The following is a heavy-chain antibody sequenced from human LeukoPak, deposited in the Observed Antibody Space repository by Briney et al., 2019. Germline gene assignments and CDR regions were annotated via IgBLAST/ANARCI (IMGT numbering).Heavy chain of an antibody. Sequence: SQTLSLTCAIYGDSVSSNSAAWNWIRQSPSRGLEWLGGTYYRSKWYNDYAVSVTVKSRITINPDTSKNQFSLQLNSVTPEDTAVYYCAREGAGYGYWGQGTLVTVSS. V-gene: IGHV6-1*01. J-gene: IGHJ4*02. CDR2: TYYRSKWYN. CDR3: AREGAGYGY. CDR1: GDSVSSNSAA. D-gene: IGHD5-12*01.